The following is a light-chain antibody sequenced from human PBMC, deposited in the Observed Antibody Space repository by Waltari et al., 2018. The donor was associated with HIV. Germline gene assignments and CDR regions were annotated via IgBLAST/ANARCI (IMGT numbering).Light chain of an antibody. Sequence: DIQMTQSPSSLSASVGDRVTITCQASQDISNYLNWYQQKPGKAPKLLIFDASDLETGVPSRFSGSGSGTDFTFTISSLLPEDIATYYCQQYDNLPFTFGPGTKVEI. CDR2: DAS. V-gene: IGKV1-33*01. J-gene: IGKJ3*01. CDR3: QQYDNLPFT. CDR1: QDISNY.